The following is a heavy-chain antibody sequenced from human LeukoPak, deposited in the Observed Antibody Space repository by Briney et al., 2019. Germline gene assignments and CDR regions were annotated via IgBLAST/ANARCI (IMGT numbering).Heavy chain of an antibody. J-gene: IGHJ4*02. V-gene: IGHV3-20*04. Sequence: GGSLRLSCAASGFTFDDYGMSSVRQAPGKGLEWVSGINWNGGSTGYADSVKGRFTISRDNAKNSLYLQMNSVRAEDTAFCYCARDLLSGRVGYWGQGTLVTVSS. CDR2: INWNGGST. CDR1: GFTFDDYG. D-gene: IGHD3-3*01. CDR3: ARDLLSGRVGY.